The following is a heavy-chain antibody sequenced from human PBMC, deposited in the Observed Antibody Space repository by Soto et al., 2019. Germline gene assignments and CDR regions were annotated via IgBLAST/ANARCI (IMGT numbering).Heavy chain of an antibody. V-gene: IGHV3-74*01. J-gene: IGHJ5*02. Sequence: EVQLVESGGGLGQPGGSLRLSCAASGFTFSTYWMHWVRQAPGKGLVWVSRINSDGSRTNYADSVKGRFTTFRDNAKNTVYLQLNSLTAEETSVYFGATVATGSYDWFDPWGQGTLVTVSS. CDR3: ATVATGSYDWFDP. CDR2: INSDGSRT. D-gene: IGHD1-26*01. CDR1: GFTFSTYW.